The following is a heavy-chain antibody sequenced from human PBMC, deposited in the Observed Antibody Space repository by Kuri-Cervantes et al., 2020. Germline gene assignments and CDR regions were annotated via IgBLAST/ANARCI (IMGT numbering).Heavy chain of an antibody. CDR2: INPNSGGT. CDR3: ARDLNGVLIAAAGTGDY. CDR1: GYTFTGYY. J-gene: IGHJ4*02. Sequence: ASVKVSCKASGYTFTGYYMHWVRQAPGQGLEWMGWINPNSGGTNYAQKFQGRVTMTRDTSISTAYMELSRLRSDDTAVYYCARDLNGVLIAAAGTGDYWGQGTLVTGSS. V-gene: IGHV1-2*02. D-gene: IGHD6-13*01.